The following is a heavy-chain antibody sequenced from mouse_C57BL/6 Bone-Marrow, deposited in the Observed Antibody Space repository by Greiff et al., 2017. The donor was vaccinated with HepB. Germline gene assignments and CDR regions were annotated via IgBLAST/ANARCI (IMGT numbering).Heavy chain of an antibody. Sequence: VQLQQSGPELVKPGASVKISCKASGYSFTGYYMNWVKQSPEKSLEWIGEINPSTGGTTYNQKFKAKATLTVDKSSSTAYMQLKSLTSEDSAVYYCARDYRFAYWGQGTLVTFSA. D-gene: IGHD2-4*01. J-gene: IGHJ3*01. CDR3: ARDYRFAY. V-gene: IGHV1-42*01. CDR2: INPSTGGT. CDR1: GYSFTGYY.